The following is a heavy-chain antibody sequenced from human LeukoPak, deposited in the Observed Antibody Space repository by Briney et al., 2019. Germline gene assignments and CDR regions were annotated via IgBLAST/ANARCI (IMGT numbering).Heavy chain of an antibody. CDR2: ISSSSSYI. CDR3: ASGGPHIVVVPRYYYYYMDV. Sequence: GGSLRLSCAASGFTFNTHAMSWARQAPGKGLEWVSSISSSSSYIYYADSVKGRFTISRDNAKNSLYLQMNSLRAEDTAVYYCASGGPHIVVVPRYYYYYMDVWGKGTTVTVSS. V-gene: IGHV3-21*01. J-gene: IGHJ6*03. D-gene: IGHD2-2*01. CDR1: GFTFNTHA.